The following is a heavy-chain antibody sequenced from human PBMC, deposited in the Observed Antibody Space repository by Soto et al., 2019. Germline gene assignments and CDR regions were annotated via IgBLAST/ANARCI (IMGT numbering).Heavy chain of an antibody. CDR3: ARPYYYDSSGRPGAFDI. CDR1: GYSFTSYW. V-gene: IGHV5-51*01. J-gene: IGHJ3*02. CDR2: IYPGDSDT. Sequence: PGESLKISCXGSGYSFTSYWIGWVRQMPGKGLEWMGIIYPGDSDTRYSPSFQGQVTISADKSISTAYLQWSSLKASDTAMYYCARPYYYDSSGRPGAFDIWGQGTMVTVSS. D-gene: IGHD3-22*01.